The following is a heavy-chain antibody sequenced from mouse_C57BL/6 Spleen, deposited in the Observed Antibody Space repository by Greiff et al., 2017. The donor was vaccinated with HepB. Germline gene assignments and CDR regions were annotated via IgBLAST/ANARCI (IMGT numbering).Heavy chain of an antibody. J-gene: IGHJ2*01. D-gene: IGHD4-1*01. Sequence: EVQVVESGGGLVKPGGSLKLSCAASGFTFSSYTMSWVRQTPEKRLEWVATISGGGGNTYYPDSVKGRFTISRDNAKNTLYLQMSSLRSEDTALYYCASLTGTHYFDYWGQGTTLTVSS. CDR3: ASLTGTHYFDY. CDR2: ISGGGGNT. CDR1: GFTFSSYT. V-gene: IGHV5-9*01.